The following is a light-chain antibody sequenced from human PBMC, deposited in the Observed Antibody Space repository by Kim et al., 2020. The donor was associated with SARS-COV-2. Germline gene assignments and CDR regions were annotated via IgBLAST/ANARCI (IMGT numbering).Light chain of an antibody. Sequence: VSQEQTAKITCSGEALPEKQTYWYQQKSGQAPLLLIYKDSERPSGIPGRCSGSSSGTTVTLTISGVQAEDDADYYCQSADGSGTYVFGTGTKVTVL. CDR3: QSADGSGTYV. J-gene: IGLJ1*01. V-gene: IGLV3-25*03. CDR2: KDS. CDR1: ALPEKQ.